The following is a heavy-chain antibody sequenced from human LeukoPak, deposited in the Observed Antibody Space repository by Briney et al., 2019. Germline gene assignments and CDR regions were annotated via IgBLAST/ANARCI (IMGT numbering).Heavy chain of an antibody. CDR2: ISESSNYI. Sequence: GGSLRLSCAASGFTFSSYSMNWVRQAPGKGLEWVSSISESSNYIYYADSVKGRFTISRDNAKNSLYLQMNSLRAEDTAVYYCARATFYYGSSGYYYWGQGTLVTVSS. CDR3: ARATFYYGSSGYYY. D-gene: IGHD3-22*01. J-gene: IGHJ4*02. V-gene: IGHV3-21*01. CDR1: GFTFSSYS.